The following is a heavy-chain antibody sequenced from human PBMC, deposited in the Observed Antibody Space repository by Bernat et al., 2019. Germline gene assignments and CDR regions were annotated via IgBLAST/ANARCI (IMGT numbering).Heavy chain of an antibody. CDR2: IDWDDDK. J-gene: IGHJ5*02. D-gene: IGHD3-10*01. V-gene: IGHV2-70*15. CDR1: GFSLSTTGMC. CDR3: ARSGGSGNYYSDDWFDP. Sequence: QVTLRESGPALVKPTQTLTLTRTFSGFSLSTTGMCVSWIRQPPGKALEWLARIDWDDDKYYSTSLKTRLTISKDTSKNQVVLTMTNMDPVDTATYYCARSGGSGNYYSDDWFDPWGQGTLVTVSS.